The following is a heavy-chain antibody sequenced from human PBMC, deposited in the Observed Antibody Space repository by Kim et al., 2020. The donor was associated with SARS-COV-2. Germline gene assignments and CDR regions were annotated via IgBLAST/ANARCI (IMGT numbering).Heavy chain of an antibody. CDR3: ARDLFPGMFDY. V-gene: IGHV4-31*02. D-gene: IGHD6-13*01. Sequence: TYHNPSLKGRVTRSVDTSKNQFSLKLSSVTAADTAVYYCARDLFPGMFDYWGQGTLVTVSS. CDR2: T. J-gene: IGHJ4*02.